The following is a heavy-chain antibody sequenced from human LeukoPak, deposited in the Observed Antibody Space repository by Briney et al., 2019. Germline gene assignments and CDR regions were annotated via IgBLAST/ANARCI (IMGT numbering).Heavy chain of an antibody. CDR1: GFTVSSNY. CDR3: VRGDYGDYTLFDY. Sequence: GGSLRLSCAASGFTVSSNYMSWVRQAPGKGLEWVSIIYSGGSTYYADSVKGRFTVSRDNSKNTLYLQMNSLRAEDTAVYYCVRGDYGDYTLFDYWGQGTLATVSS. D-gene: IGHD4-17*01. V-gene: IGHV3-53*01. CDR2: IYSGGST. J-gene: IGHJ4*02.